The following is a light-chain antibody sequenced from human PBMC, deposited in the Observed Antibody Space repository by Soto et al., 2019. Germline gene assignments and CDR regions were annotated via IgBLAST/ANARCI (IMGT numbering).Light chain of an antibody. Sequence: QSVLTQPASVSGSPGQSITISCTGTSYDIGPYNYVSWYQQHPGKAPKLLIYDVTNRASGVSDRFSGSKSGRTASLTISGLQAEDEADYYCSSSTTIIAVVFGGGTKRTAL. V-gene: IGLV2-14*03. CDR1: SYDIGPYNY. CDR3: SSSTTIIAVV. J-gene: IGLJ2*01. CDR2: DVT.